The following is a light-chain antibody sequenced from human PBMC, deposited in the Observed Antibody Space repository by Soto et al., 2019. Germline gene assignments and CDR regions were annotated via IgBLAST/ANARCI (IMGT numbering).Light chain of an antibody. Sequence: DIQMTQSPSSLSASVGDRVTITCQASQDIRKYLNWYQQKPGRAPKLLIYGASNLETGVSSRFSGSRYGTEFIFTISSLQPEDIATYYCEHDDNLPPFSFGPGPKVAIK. CDR2: GAS. CDR3: EHDDNLPPFS. CDR1: QDIRKY. J-gene: IGKJ3*01. V-gene: IGKV1-33*01.